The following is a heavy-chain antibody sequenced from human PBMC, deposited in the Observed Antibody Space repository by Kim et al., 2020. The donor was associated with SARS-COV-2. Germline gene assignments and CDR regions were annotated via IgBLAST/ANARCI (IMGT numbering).Heavy chain of an antibody. D-gene: IGHD6-13*01. CDR1: GFTFDDYA. CDR3: AKAYSSSDSYYYGLHV. CDR2: INWISGSI. J-gene: IGHJ6*02. V-gene: IGHV3-9*01. Sequence: GGSLRLSCAASGFTFDDYAMHWVRQAPGKGLEWVSGINWISGSIDYADSVKGRFTISRDNAKNSLYLQMNSLRAEDTALYYCAKAYSSSDSYYYGLHVWGQGTTFTVS.